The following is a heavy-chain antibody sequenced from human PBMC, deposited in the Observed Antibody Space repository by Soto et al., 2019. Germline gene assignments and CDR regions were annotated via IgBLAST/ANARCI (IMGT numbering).Heavy chain of an antibody. J-gene: IGHJ4*02. D-gene: IGHD5-12*01. V-gene: IGHV3-48*03. Sequence: XGSLRLSCAASGFTFTNYEMNWVRQAPGKGLEWISYISSSGKTISYADSVKGRFTISRDNAKNSLYLQMNILRAEDTAVYYCARDPEKYSGSDLGIDYWGQGTLVTVSS. CDR2: ISSSGKTI. CDR3: ARDPEKYSGSDLGIDY. CDR1: GFTFTNYE.